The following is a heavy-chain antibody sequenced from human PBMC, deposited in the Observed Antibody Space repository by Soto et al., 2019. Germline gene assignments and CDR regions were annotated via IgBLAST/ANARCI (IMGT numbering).Heavy chain of an antibody. D-gene: IGHD3-10*01. CDR2: ISGSGGST. Sequence: GGSLRLSCAASGFTFSSYAMSWVRQTPGKGLEWVSAISGSGGSTYFAESVKGRFSISRDNSKNTLYLQMNSLRAEDAAVYFCAKAPPGGGGSYYGLDVWGQGPTVTVSS. CDR1: GFTFSSYA. CDR3: AKAPPGGGGSYYGLDV. J-gene: IGHJ6*02. V-gene: IGHV3-23*01.